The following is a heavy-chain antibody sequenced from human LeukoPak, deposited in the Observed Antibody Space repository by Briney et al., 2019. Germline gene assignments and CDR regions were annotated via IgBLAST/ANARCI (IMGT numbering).Heavy chain of an antibody. Sequence: SETLSLTCTVSGGSVSSTRHYWGWIRQPPGKGLEWIGNMYYSGSTYYNPSLRSRVTTSVDTTKNQFSLKLGSVTAADTAVYYCARLLKYSGSYYYDFWGQGTLVTVSS. CDR2: MYYSGST. CDR1: GGSVSSTRHY. CDR3: ARLLKYSGSYYYDF. V-gene: IGHV4-39*01. J-gene: IGHJ4*02. D-gene: IGHD1-26*01.